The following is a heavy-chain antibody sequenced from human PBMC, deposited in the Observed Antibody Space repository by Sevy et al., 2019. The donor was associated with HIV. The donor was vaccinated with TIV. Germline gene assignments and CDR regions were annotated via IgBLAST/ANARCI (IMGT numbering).Heavy chain of an antibody. V-gene: IGHV3-21*01. CDR2: ISSRSSYI. J-gene: IGHJ4*02. CDR1: GFTFSSYS. Sequence: SGCLRLSCAASGFTFSSYSMNCVRQAPGKGLEWVSSISSRSSYIYYADSVKGRFTISRDNAKNSLYLQMNSLRAEDTAVYYCARDLSSGWPYFDYWGQGTLVTVSS. CDR3: ARDLSSGWPYFDY. D-gene: IGHD6-19*01.